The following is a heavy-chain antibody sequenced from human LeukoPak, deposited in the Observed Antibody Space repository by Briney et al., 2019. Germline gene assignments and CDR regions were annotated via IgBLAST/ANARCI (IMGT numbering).Heavy chain of an antibody. D-gene: IGHD3-22*01. V-gene: IGHV3-33*03. Sequence: GGSLRLSCVASGFTFSRYGMHWVRQAPGKGLEWVAIIWYYGSNKYYADSVKGRFTISRDTSENTLYIQMDSLRAEDTAVYYCASGDTTGYSGDAFNIWGQGTMVTVSS. CDR1: GFTFSRYG. J-gene: IGHJ3*02. CDR3: ASGDTTGYSGDAFNI. CDR2: IWYYGSNK.